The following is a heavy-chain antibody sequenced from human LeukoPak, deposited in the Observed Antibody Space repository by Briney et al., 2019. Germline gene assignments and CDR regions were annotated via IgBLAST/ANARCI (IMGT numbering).Heavy chain of an antibody. Sequence: SQTLSLTCAISGDSVSSNSAAWNWIRQSPSRCLECLGRTYHRSKWYNEYAVSVKSRITINPDTSKNQFSLQLNSVTPEDTAVYYCAREYSSTWSLDYWGQGTLVTVSS. J-gene: IGHJ4*02. D-gene: IGHD6-13*01. CDR2: TYHRSKWYN. V-gene: IGHV6-1*01. CDR3: AREYSSTWSLDY. CDR1: GDSVSSNSAA.